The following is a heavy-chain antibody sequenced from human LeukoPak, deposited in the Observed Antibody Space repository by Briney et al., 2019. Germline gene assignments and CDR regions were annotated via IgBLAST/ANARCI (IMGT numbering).Heavy chain of an antibody. V-gene: IGHV3-21*01. D-gene: IGHD3-10*01. CDR3: ASGTSGEPTKNDAFDI. CDR2: ISSSSSDYI. Sequence: PGGSLRLSCAASGFTFSTYSMNWVRQAPGKGLEWVSSISSSSSDYIYYADSVKGRFTISRDNAKNSLYLQMNSLRVEDTAVYYCASGTSGEPTKNDAFDIWGQGTMVTVSS. CDR1: GFTFSTYS. J-gene: IGHJ3*02.